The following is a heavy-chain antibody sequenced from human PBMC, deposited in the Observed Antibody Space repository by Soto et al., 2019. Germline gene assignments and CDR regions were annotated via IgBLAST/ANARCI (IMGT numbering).Heavy chain of an antibody. Sequence: ASVKVSCKASGYTFTSYDSNWVRQATGQGLEWMGWMNPNSGNTGYAQKFQGRVTMTRNTSISTAYMELSSLRSEDTAVYYCARVGIGAAWYQWFDPWGQGTLVTVSS. D-gene: IGHD6-13*01. J-gene: IGHJ5*02. CDR2: MNPNSGNT. V-gene: IGHV1-8*01. CDR3: ARVGIGAAWYQWFDP. CDR1: GYTFTSYD.